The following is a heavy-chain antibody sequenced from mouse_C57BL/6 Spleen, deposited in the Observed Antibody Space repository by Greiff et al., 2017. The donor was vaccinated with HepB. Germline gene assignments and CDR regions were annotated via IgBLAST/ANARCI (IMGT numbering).Heavy chain of an antibody. J-gene: IGHJ2*01. V-gene: IGHV1-50*01. CDR3: AREEGY. Sequence: QVQLQQPGAELVKPGASVKLSCKASGYTFTSYWMQWVKQRPGQGLEWIGEIDPSDSYTNYNQKFKGKATLTVDTSSSTAYMQLSSLTSEDSAVYYGAREEGYWGQGTTLTVSS. CDR2: IDPSDSYT. CDR1: GYTFTSYW.